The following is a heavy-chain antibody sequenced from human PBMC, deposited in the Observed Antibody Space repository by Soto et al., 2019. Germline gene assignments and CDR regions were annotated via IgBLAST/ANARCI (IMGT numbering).Heavy chain of an antibody. Sequence: EVQLVESGGGLVQPGGSLRLSCAASGFTFSSYWMHWVRQAPGKGLVWVSRMNSDGSSTSYADSVKGRFTISRDNAKNKLYLQMNSLKTEDTAVYYCATDLGTGYWGQGTLVTVSS. D-gene: IGHD7-27*01. V-gene: IGHV3-74*01. CDR1: GFTFSSYW. CDR3: ATDLGTGY. J-gene: IGHJ4*02. CDR2: MNSDGSST.